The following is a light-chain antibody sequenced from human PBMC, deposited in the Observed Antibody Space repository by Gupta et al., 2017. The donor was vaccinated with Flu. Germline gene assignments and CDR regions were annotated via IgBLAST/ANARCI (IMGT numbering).Light chain of an antibody. CDR1: QSVSSN. J-gene: IGKJ2*01. V-gene: IGKV3-15*01. Sequence: EIVMSQSPATLSVAPGERATLSCRASQSVSSNFAWYQQNPGQGPRLLIYGASTRATGIPARVSGSGSGTECTLTISSLQSEDFAVDYCQKCKNWTHPDNFGQGTKLEIK. CDR2: GAS. CDR3: QKCKNWTHPDN.